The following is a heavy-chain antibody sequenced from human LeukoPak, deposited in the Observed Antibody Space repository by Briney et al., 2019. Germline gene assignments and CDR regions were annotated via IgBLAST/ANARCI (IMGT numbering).Heavy chain of an antibody. V-gene: IGHV1-69*13. CDR1: GGTFSSYA. Sequence: SVKVSCKASGGTFSSYAISWVRQAPGQGLEWMGGIIPIVGTANYAQKFQGRVTITADESTSTAYMELSSLRSEDTAVYYCARAPMLAYCGGDCYYFDYWGQGTLVTVSS. CDR3: ARAPMLAYCGGDCYYFDY. J-gene: IGHJ4*02. CDR2: IIPIVGTA. D-gene: IGHD2-21*02.